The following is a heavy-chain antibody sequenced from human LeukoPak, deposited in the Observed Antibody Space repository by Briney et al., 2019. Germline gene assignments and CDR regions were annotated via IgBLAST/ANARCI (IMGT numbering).Heavy chain of an antibody. CDR2: ISYDGSNK. D-gene: IGHD7-27*01. V-gene: IGHV3-30*18. CDR1: GFTFSSYG. Sequence: GGSLRLSCAASGFTFSSYGMHWVRQAPGKGLERVAVISYDGSNKYYADSVKGRFTVSRDNSKNTLFLQMNSLRAEDTAVYYCAKDGGLWVSAHWGDSWGRGTLVTVSS. J-gene: IGHJ4*02. CDR3: AKDGGLWVSAHWGDS.